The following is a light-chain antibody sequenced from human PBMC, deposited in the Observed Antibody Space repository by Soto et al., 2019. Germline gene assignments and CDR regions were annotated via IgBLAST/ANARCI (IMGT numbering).Light chain of an antibody. CDR3: QQYSSYWT. V-gene: IGKV1-5*01. CDR1: QSITNW. Sequence: DIQITQSPSTLSASVGDSVTITCRASQSITNWLAWYQQKPGKAPKLLIYDAASLESGVPSRFSGSGSGTEFTLTISSLQPDDFAIYYCQQYSSYWTFGQGTKVDIK. J-gene: IGKJ1*01. CDR2: DAA.